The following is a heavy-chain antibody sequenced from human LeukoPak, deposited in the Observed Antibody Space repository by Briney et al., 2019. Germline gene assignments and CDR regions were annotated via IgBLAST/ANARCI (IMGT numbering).Heavy chain of an antibody. V-gene: IGHV3-74*01. CDR3: ARTVSGYFDH. Sequence: GGSLRLSCAASGFTFSSYWMHWVRQAPGKGLVWVSRISSDGSSTTYADSVKGRFTISRDNAKNALYLQMNSLRVEDTAVYYCARTVSGYFDHWGQGVLVTVSS. J-gene: IGHJ4*02. CDR1: GFTFSSYW. CDR2: ISSDGSST. D-gene: IGHD5/OR15-5a*01.